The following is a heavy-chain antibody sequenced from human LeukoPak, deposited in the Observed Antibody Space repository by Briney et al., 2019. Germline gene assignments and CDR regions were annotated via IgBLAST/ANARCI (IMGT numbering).Heavy chain of an antibody. CDR1: GFTFSSYS. CDR3: AIEGYSSSWPYYYYYMDV. CDR2: ISYDGSNK. Sequence: GGSLRLSCAASGFTFSSYSMMWVRQAPGKGLEWVAVISYDGSNKYYADSVKGRFTISRDDSKNTLYLQMNSLRADDTAVYYCAIEGYSSSWPYYYYYMDVWGKGTTVTVSS. D-gene: IGHD6-13*01. J-gene: IGHJ6*03. V-gene: IGHV3-30*03.